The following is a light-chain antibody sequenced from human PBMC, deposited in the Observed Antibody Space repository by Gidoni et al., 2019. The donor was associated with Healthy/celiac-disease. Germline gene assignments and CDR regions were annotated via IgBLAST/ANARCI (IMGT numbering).Light chain of an antibody. V-gene: IGKV4-1*01. CDR2: WAS. Sequence: DIVMTPSPASLAVSLGERATSNCKSSQRVVYSSNNKNYLAWYQQKPGQPPKLLIYWASTREAGVPDRFSGSGSGTDFTLTISSLQAEDVAVYYCQQYYNTPLTFGGXTKVEIK. CDR1: QRVVYSSNNKNY. J-gene: IGKJ4*01. CDR3: QQYYNTPLT.